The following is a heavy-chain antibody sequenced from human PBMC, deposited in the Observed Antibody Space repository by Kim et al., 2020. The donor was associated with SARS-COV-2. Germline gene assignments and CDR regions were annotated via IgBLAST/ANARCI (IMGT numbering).Heavy chain of an antibody. D-gene: IGHD6-13*01. J-gene: IGHJ4*02. CDR2: IYYRGST. V-gene: IGHV4-39*01. CDR3: ARLRTAAAGPADC. CDR1: GGSISTSSYY. Sequence: SETLSLTCTVSGGSISTSSYYWGWIRQPPGKGLEWIGTIYYRGSTYYNPSLKSRVTISVDTSKNQFSLRLSSVTAADTAMYFCARLRTAAAGPADCWGQGTLVIVSS.